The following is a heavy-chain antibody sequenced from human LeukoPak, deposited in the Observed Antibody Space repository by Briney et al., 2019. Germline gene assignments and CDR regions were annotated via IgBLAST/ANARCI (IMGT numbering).Heavy chain of an antibody. CDR1: GGSISSYY. Sequence: SETLSLTCTVSGGSISSYYWSWIRQPAGKELQWIGRIYNSGSTNYNPSLKSRVTMSVDTSKNQFSLKLSSVTAADTAVYYCARDSPGAGYSGYDSFFWFDPWGQGTLVTVSS. V-gene: IGHV4-4*07. D-gene: IGHD5-12*01. J-gene: IGHJ5*02. CDR2: IYNSGST. CDR3: ARDSPGAGYSGYDSFFWFDP.